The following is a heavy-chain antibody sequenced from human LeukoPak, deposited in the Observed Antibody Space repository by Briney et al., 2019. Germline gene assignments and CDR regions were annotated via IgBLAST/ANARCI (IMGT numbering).Heavy chain of an antibody. CDR3: ARHRWLLPELPDYFDY. CDR1: GGSISSYY. Sequence: SETLSLTCTVSGGSISSYYWSWIRQPPGKGLEWIGYIYYSGSTNYNPSLKSRVTISVDTSKNQFSLKLSSVTAANTAVYYCARHRWLLPELPDYFDYWGQGTLVTVSS. V-gene: IGHV4-59*08. CDR2: IYYSGST. D-gene: IGHD2-15*01. J-gene: IGHJ4*02.